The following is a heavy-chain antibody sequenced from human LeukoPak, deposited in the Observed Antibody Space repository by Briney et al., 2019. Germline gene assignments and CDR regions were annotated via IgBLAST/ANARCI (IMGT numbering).Heavy chain of an antibody. CDR3: TREISGSCDY. V-gene: IGHV4-34*01. D-gene: IGHD3-10*01. J-gene: IGHJ4*02. CDR1: GGSFSSYY. Sequence: SETLSLTCAVYGGSFSSYYWGWIRQPPGKGLEWIGTIYHSGSTYYNPSLKSRVTISVDTSKNQFSLKLSSVTAADTAVYYCTREISGSCDYWGQGALVTVSS. CDR2: IYHSGST.